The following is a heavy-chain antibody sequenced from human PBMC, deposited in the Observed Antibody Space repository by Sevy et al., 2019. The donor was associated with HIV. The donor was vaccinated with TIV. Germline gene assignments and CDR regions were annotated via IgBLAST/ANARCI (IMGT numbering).Heavy chain of an antibody. D-gene: IGHD3-16*01. V-gene: IGHV3-7*01. J-gene: IGHJ5*02. Sequence: GGSLRLSCAASGFTFSSYWMNWIRQAPGKGLEWVANIKQYGSEIYYVDSVKGRFTISRDNAKNSLYLEMNTLRAEDTAVYYCATSGGETWGQGTLVSVSS. CDR3: ATSGGET. CDR2: IKQYGSEI. CDR1: GFTFSSYW.